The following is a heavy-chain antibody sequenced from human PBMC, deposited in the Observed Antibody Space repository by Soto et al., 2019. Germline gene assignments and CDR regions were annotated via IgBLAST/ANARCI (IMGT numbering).Heavy chain of an antibody. CDR2: INHSGST. D-gene: IGHD3-3*01. CDR1: GGSFSGYY. V-gene: IGHV4-34*01. J-gene: IGHJ6*02. Sequence: TLSLTCAVYGGSFSGYYWSWIRQPPGKGLEWIGEINHSGSTNYNPSLKSRVTISVDTSKNQFSLKLSSVTAADTAVYYCASGELSITIFGVVTVYYYYGMDVWGQGTTVTVSS. CDR3: ASGELSITIFGVVTVYYYYGMDV.